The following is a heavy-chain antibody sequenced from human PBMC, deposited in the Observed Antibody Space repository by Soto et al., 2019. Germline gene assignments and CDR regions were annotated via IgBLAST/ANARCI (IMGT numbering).Heavy chain of an antibody. J-gene: IGHJ4*02. CDR1: GGTFSSYA. Sequence: GASVKVSCKASGGTFSSYAISWVRQAPGQGLEWMGGIIPIFGTANYAQKFQGRVTITADESTSTAYMELSSLRSEDTAVYYCARELVRWGTVTTLDYWGQGTLVTVAS. CDR2: IIPIFGTA. D-gene: IGHD4-4*01. CDR3: ARELVRWGTVTTLDY. V-gene: IGHV1-69*13.